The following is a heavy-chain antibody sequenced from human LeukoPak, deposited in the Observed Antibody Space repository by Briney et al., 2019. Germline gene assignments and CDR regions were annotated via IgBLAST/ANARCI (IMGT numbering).Heavy chain of an antibody. CDR3: ARVNSSSWYGGGFDP. Sequence: GASVKVSCKASGYTFTGYYIHWMRQAPGQGLEWMGWINPNSGGTNYAQKFQGRVTMTRDTSISTAYMELRSLRSDDTAVYYCARVNSSSWYGGGFDPWGQGTLVTVSS. V-gene: IGHV1-2*02. J-gene: IGHJ5*02. D-gene: IGHD6-13*01. CDR1: GYTFTGYY. CDR2: INPNSGGT.